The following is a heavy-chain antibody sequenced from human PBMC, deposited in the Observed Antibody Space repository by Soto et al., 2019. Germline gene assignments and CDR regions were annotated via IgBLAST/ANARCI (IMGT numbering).Heavy chain of an antibody. V-gene: IGHV3-33*01. D-gene: IGHD2-15*01. CDR1: GFTFSSYG. J-gene: IGHJ3*02. CDR2: IWYDGSNK. CDR3: ASGGSVAEGAFDI. Sequence: GGSLRVSCAASGFTFSSYGMHWVRQAPGKGLEWVAVIWYDGSNKYYADSVKGRFTISRDNSKNTLYLQMNSLRAEDTAVYYCASGGSVAEGAFDIWGQGTMVTVS.